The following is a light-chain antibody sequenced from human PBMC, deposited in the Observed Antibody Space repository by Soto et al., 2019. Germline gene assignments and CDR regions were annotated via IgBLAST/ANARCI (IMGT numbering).Light chain of an antibody. V-gene: IGLV2-23*02. J-gene: IGLJ2*01. Sequence: QSVLTQPASVSGSPGQSITISCTGTSNDIGSYNLVSWYQQHPAKAPKLMIFAVTKRPAGVSSRFSGSKSGYTASLTISGLQAEDEADYYCSSYASFNAVIFGGGTKLTVL. CDR2: AVT. CDR1: SNDIGSYNL. CDR3: SSYASFNAVI.